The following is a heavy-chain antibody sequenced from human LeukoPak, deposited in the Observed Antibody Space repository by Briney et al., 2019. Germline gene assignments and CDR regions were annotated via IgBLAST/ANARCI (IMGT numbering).Heavy chain of an antibody. D-gene: IGHD6-13*01. CDR2: INTNTGNP. J-gene: IGHJ4*02. Sequence: ASVKVSCKASGYTFTTYYIHWVRQAPGQGLEWMGWINTNTGNPTYAQGFTGRFVFSSDTSVTTAYLQISGLKVEDTAVYYCAREEDWAAATASFDYWGQGTLVTVSS. V-gene: IGHV7-4-1*02. CDR3: AREEDWAAATASFDY. CDR1: GYTFTTYY.